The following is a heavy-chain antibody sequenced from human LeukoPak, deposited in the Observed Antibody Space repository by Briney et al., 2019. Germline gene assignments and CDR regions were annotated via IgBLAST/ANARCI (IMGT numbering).Heavy chain of an antibody. CDR2: ISSSGIYI. D-gene: IGHD3-3*01. CDR3: ATRRDDFWSGPFDP. Sequence: GGSLRLSCAASGFTFSSYAMNWVRQAPGKGLEWVSSISSSGIYIYYADSVKGRFAISRDNTKNSLYLQMNSLRAEDTAVYYCATRRDDFWSGPFDPWGQGTLVTVSS. CDR1: GFTFSSYA. V-gene: IGHV3-21*01. J-gene: IGHJ5*02.